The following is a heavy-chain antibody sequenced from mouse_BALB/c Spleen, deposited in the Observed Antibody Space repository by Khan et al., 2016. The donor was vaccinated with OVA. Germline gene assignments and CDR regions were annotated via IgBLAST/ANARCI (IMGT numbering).Heavy chain of an antibody. CDR2: VSTGGSYT. CDR1: GFTFSTYG. J-gene: IGHJ3*01. D-gene: IGHD1-1*01. CDR3: TRLAYYYDSEGFAY. V-gene: IGHV5-6*01. Sequence: EVELVESGGDLVKPGGSLKLSCAASGFTFSTYGMSWVRQTPDKRLELVATVSTGGSYTYYPDSVKGRFTISRDNAKNTLYLQMSGLKSEDTAMFYCTRLAYYYDSEGFAYWGKGTLVTVSA.